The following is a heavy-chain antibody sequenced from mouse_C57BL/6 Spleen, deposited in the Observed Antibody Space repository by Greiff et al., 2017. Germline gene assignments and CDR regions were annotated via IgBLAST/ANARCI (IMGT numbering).Heavy chain of an antibody. J-gene: IGHJ1*03. CDR3: AREGRGSSYRYFDV. CDR1: GFTFSSYA. Sequence: EVQRVESGGGLVKPGGSLKLSCAASGFTFSSYAMSWVRQTPEKRLEWVATISDGGSYTYYPDNVKGRFTISRDNAKNNLDLQMSHLKSEDTAMYYCAREGRGSSYRYFDVWGTGTTVTVSS. V-gene: IGHV5-4*01. D-gene: IGHD1-1*01. CDR2: ISDGGSYT.